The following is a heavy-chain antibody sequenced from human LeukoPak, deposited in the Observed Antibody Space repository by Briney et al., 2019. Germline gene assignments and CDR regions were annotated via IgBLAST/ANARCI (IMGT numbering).Heavy chain of an antibody. V-gene: IGHV4-59*01. Sequence: SETLSLTCTVSGGSISSYYWSWIRQPPGKGLEWIGYIYYSGITNYNPSLKSRVTISVDTSKNQYSLKLSSVTAADTAVYYCARLPRDSSSDLTFDYWGQGTLVTVSS. J-gene: IGHJ4*02. CDR3: ARLPRDSSSDLTFDY. D-gene: IGHD6-6*01. CDR1: GGSISSYY. CDR2: IYYSGIT.